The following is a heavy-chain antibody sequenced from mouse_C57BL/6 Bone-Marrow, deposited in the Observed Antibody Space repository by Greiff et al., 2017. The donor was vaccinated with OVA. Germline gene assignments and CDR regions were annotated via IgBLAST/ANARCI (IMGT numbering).Heavy chain of an antibody. CDR3: AKGVTTVVAIDY. CDR2: IYPRSGNT. CDR1: GYTFTSYG. J-gene: IGHJ2*01. Sequence: VQLQQSGAELVRPGASVKLSCKASGYTFTSYGISWVKQRTGQGLEWIGEIYPRSGNTYYNEKFKGKATLTADKSSSTAYMELRSLTSEDSAVYFCAKGVTTVVAIDYWGQGTTLTVSS. D-gene: IGHD1-1*01. V-gene: IGHV1-81*01.